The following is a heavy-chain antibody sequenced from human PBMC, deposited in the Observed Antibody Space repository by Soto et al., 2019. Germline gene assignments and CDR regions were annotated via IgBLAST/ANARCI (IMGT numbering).Heavy chain of an antibody. CDR2: IKPDGSEK. D-gene: IGHD3-22*01. J-gene: IGHJ3*02. CDR3: ARGDYYDSSGPFSDAFDI. V-gene: IGHV3-7*04. Sequence: GGSLRLSCAASGFTFSNYWMSWVRQAPGKGLEWVANIKPDGSEKWYVDSVKGRFTISRDNAKNSLYLQMNSLRAEDTAVYYCARGDYYDSSGPFSDAFDIWGQGTMVTVSS. CDR1: GFTFSNYW.